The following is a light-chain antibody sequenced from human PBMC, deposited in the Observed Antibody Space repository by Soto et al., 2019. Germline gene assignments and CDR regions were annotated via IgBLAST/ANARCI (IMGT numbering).Light chain of an antibody. Sequence: QSALTQPASWSGSPGQSITISCTGTSTDVGGYKYVSWYQQHPGKAPKFMIYDVTSRPSGISNRFSGSKSGNTAFLIISGLQAEDEADYYCLSYTSSDTYVFGTGTKVTVL. V-gene: IGLV2-14*01. CDR3: LSYTSSDTYV. J-gene: IGLJ1*01. CDR1: STDVGGYKY. CDR2: DVT.